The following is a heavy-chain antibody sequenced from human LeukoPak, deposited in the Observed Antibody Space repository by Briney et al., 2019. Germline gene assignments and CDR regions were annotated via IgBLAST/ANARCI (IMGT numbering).Heavy chain of an antibody. CDR2: IKKDGSEQ. D-gene: IGHD2-21*02. Sequence: PGGSLRLSCAASGSTVSSNYMSWVRQAPGKGLEWVANIKKDGSEQYYVDSVKGRFTISRDNAKNFLYLQMNSLRVEDTAVYYCARDVTAAGDYWGQGTLLIVSS. CDR3: ARDVTAAGDY. V-gene: IGHV3-7*01. CDR1: GSTVSSNY. J-gene: IGHJ4*02.